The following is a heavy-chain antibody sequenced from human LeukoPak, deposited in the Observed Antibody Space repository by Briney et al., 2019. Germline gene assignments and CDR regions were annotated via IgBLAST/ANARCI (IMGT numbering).Heavy chain of an antibody. Sequence: GASVKVSCKASGYTFIDYYIHWVRQAPGQGLEWMGWINPNSGGTNYAQKFQGRVTMTRDTSISTAYMELSRLGSDDTAVYYCARVLPGYCSGGSCSNSPFDYWGQGTLVTVSS. CDR1: GYTFIDYY. CDR2: INPNSGGT. D-gene: IGHD2-15*01. CDR3: ARVLPGYCSGGSCSNSPFDY. V-gene: IGHV1-2*02. J-gene: IGHJ4*02.